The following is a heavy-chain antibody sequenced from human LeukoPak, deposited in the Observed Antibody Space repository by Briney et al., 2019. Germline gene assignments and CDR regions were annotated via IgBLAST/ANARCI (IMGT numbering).Heavy chain of an antibody. J-gene: IGHJ5*02. V-gene: IGHV4-34*01. CDR2: INHSGST. D-gene: IGHD2-8*01. Sequence: PETLSLTCAVYGGSFSGYYWSWIRQPPGKGLEWIGEINHSGSTNYNPSLKSRVTISVDTSKNQFSLKLSSVTAADTAVYYCARGLSYTILMVYPLYNWFDPWGQGTLVTVSS. CDR1: GGSFSGYY. CDR3: ARGLSYTILMVYPLYNWFDP.